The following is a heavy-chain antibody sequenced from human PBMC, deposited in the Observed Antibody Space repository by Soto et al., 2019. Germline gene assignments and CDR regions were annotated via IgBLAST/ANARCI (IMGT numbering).Heavy chain of an antibody. CDR2: IYYTGFT. J-gene: IGHJ1*01. CDR3: VRLTYYYDSSGYSAEYFHH. D-gene: IGHD3-22*01. Sequence: KASETLSLTCTVSGDSLSGGDYYWSWIRQPPGKGLEWIGDIYYTGFTYYNASLKSRVTISVDTSKNQFSLKLSSVTAADTAVYYCVRLTYYYDSSGYSAEYFHHWGQGTLVTVSS. V-gene: IGHV4-30-4*08. CDR1: GDSLSGGDYY.